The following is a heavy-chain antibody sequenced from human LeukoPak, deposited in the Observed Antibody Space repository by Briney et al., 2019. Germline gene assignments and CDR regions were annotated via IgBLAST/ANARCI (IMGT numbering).Heavy chain of an antibody. D-gene: IGHD2-2*01. CDR1: GFTFSSYG. V-gene: IGHV3-23*01. J-gene: IGHJ4*02. Sequence: PGGSLRLSCAASGFTFSSYGMSWVRQAPGKGLEWVSAISGSGGSTYYADSVKGRYTISRDNSKNTLYLQMNSLRAEDTAVYYCAKDAPVVPAAIEGTFDYWGQGTLVTVSS. CDR2: ISGSGGST. CDR3: AKDAPVVPAAIEGTFDY.